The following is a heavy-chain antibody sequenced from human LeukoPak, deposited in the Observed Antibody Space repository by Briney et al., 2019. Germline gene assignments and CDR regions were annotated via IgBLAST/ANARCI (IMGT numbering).Heavy chain of an antibody. CDR1: GLTFSSHW. D-gene: IGHD3-22*01. CDR3: ARSPNSSGYYYRLFYFDY. CDR2: ITNDGSST. Sequence: GGSLRLSCAASGLTFSSHWMHWVRQAPGKGLVWVSRITNDGSSTTYADSVKGRFTISRDNAKNMLYLQVNSLRAEDTAVYYCARSPNSSGYYYRLFYFDYWGQGTLVTVSS. J-gene: IGHJ4*02. V-gene: IGHV3-74*01.